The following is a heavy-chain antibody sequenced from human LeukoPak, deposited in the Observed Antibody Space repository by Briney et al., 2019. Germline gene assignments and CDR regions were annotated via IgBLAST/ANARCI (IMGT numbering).Heavy chain of an antibody. Sequence: SETLSLTCTVSGGSISSSSYYWGWIRQPPGKGLEWIGSIYYSGRTYYNPSLKSRVTISVDTSKNQFSLKLSSVTAADTAVYYCARHYGSSPWSRSFDYWGQGTLVTVSS. D-gene: IGHD3-10*01. J-gene: IGHJ4*02. CDR3: ARHYGSSPWSRSFDY. CDR1: GGSISSSSYY. CDR2: IYYSGRT. V-gene: IGHV4-39*01.